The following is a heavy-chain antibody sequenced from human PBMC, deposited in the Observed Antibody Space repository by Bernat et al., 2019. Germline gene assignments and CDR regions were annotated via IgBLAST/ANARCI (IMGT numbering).Heavy chain of an antibody. Sequence: QVQLQESGPGLVKPSGTLSLTCAVSGVYISSGHWWSWVRQPPGKGLEWIGEIYHSGSTNYNPSLKSRVTISVDKSENQFSLKLNSVTAADTAVYDCATYSGSSHQWYFDYWGQGTLVTVSS. CDR2: IYHSGST. CDR3: ATYSGSSHQWYFDY. J-gene: IGHJ4*02. V-gene: IGHV4-4*02. CDR1: GVYISSGHW. D-gene: IGHD1-26*01.